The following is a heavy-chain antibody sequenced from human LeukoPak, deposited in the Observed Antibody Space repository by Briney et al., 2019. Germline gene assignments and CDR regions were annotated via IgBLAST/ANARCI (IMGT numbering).Heavy chain of an antibody. CDR1: GGSFSLYY. J-gene: IGHJ4*02. Sequence: SETLSLTCAVYGGSFSLYYWTWIRQSPGKGLEWIGEINHSGNTNYNPSLKSRVTISVDKSKNQFSLKLSSVTAADTAVYYCAVLGVTRGIVDYWGQGTLVTVSS. CDR2: INHSGNT. CDR3: AVLGVTRGIVDY. V-gene: IGHV4-34*01. D-gene: IGHD4-17*01.